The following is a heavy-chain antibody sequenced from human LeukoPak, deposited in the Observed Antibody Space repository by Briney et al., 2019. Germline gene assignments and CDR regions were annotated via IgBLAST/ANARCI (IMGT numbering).Heavy chain of an antibody. Sequence: GGSLRLFCASSGLTFSSLWMHWVREAPGRGLVWVSRINGDGSSTSYADSVKGRFTISRDNAKNRLYLQNNSLRVEDTAVYDGARDAPLCSGGICHPNLTFYYYYYYGMDVWVQGTTVTVSS. V-gene: IGHV3-74*01. CDR2: INGDGSST. D-gene: IGHD2-15*01. CDR3: ARDAPLCSGGICHPNLTFYYYYYYGMDV. J-gene: IGHJ6*02. CDR1: GLTFSSLW.